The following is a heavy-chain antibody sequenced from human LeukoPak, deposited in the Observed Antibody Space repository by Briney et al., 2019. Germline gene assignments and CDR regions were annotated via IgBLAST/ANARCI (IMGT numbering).Heavy chain of an antibody. J-gene: IGHJ3*02. CDR1: GGTFSSYA. V-gene: IGHV1-69*05. CDR2: IIPIFGTA. D-gene: IGHD2-21*01. Sequence: SVKVSCEASGGTFSSYAISWVRQAPGQGLEWMGRIIPIFGTANYAQKFQGRVTITTDESTSTAYMELSSLRSEDTAVYYCARDWIGGDCYSCAFDAFDIWGQGTMVTVSS. CDR3: ARDWIGGDCYSCAFDAFDI.